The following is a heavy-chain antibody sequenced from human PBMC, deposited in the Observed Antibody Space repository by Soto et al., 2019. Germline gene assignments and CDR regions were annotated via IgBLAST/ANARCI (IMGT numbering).Heavy chain of an antibody. Sequence: AGSLRLSCAASGFTFSSYAMSWVRQAPGKGLEWVSAISGSGGSTYYADSVKGRFTISRDNSKNTLYLQMNSLRAEDTAVYYCAKNPKPSSYCSSTSCYLDYWGQGTLVTVSS. CDR3: AKNPKPSSYCSSTSCYLDY. D-gene: IGHD2-2*01. CDR1: GFTFSSYA. CDR2: ISGSGGST. V-gene: IGHV3-23*01. J-gene: IGHJ4*02.